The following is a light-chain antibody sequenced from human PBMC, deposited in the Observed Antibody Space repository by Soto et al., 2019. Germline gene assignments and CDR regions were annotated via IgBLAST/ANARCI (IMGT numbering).Light chain of an antibody. CDR3: QQYKDSMWT. Sequence: DIQMTQSPSTLSASVGDRVTITCRASQTVERWLAWYQQKPGRAPSLLISDVSSLERGVPSRLSGSGSATEVSLIISGLQPDDFATDYCQQYKDSMWTFGQGTKV. CDR2: DVS. V-gene: IGKV1-5*01. J-gene: IGKJ1*01. CDR1: QTVERW.